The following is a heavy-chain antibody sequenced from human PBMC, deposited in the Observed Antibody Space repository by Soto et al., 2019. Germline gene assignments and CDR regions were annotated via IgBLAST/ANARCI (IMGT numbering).Heavy chain of an antibody. Sequence: PGGSLRLSCAASGFTFSSYSMNWVRQAPGKGLEWVSSISSSSSYIYYADSVKGRFTISRDNAKNSLYLQMSSLRAEDTAVYYCARGGDIVLMVYAIGAYYYGMDVWGQGTTVTVSS. CDR2: ISSSSSYI. D-gene: IGHD2-8*01. J-gene: IGHJ6*02. CDR1: GFTFSSYS. CDR3: ARGGDIVLMVYAIGAYYYGMDV. V-gene: IGHV3-21*01.